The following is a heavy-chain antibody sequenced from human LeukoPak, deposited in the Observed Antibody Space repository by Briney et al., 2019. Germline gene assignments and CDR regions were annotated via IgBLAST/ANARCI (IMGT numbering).Heavy chain of an antibody. V-gene: IGHV3-30*02. CDR3: VKDWGVLPDYTADGFDI. D-gene: IGHD3-10*01. CDR1: RFIFSTYG. J-gene: IGHJ3*02. CDR2: IRPDGSNE. Sequence: GGSLRLSCAASRFIFSTYGMHWVRQVPGKGLEWVAFIRPDGSNEYYAASVRGRFAISRDNSQNTLHLQMNSLRLEDTAAYYCVKDWGVLPDYTADGFDIWGPGTMVTVSS.